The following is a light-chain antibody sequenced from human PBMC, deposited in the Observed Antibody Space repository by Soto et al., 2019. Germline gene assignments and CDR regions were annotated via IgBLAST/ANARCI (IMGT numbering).Light chain of an antibody. CDR2: DAF. CDR3: QHNGGSPLT. Sequence: IVLPLSPNKMSLSPGNSASLSCMASRSLDSGQSAWYQQKVGRAPRLLNHDAFIRATGIPDRCSGRGAGTDFTLTSARQEPEDVAVYYCQHNGGSPLTFGQGTRLEI. J-gene: IGKJ5*01. CDR1: RSLDSGQ. V-gene: IGKV3-20*01.